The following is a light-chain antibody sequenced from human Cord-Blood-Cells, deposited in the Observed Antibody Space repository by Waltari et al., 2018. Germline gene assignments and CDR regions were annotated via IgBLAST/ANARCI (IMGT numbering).Light chain of an antibody. Sequence: QSALTQPASVSGSPGQSSTISCPGTSSYVGGYNYVSWYQQDPGKAPKRMIYDVSKRPSGVSNRFSGSKSGKPASLTISGLQAEDEADYYCSSYTSSSTWVFGGGTKLTVL. CDR2: DVS. J-gene: IGLJ3*02. CDR3: SSYTSSSTWV. CDR1: SSYVGGYNY. V-gene: IGLV2-14*01.